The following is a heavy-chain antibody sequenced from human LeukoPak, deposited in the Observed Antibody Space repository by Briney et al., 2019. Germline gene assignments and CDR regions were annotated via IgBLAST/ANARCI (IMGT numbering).Heavy chain of an antibody. CDR1: GGSVSSGSYY. J-gene: IGHJ4*02. CDR3: ARAGGYDSSFDY. V-gene: IGHV4-61*01. Sequence: SETLSLTCTVSGGSVSSGSYYWSWIRQPPGKGLEWIGYIYYSGSTNYNLSLKSRVTISVDTSKNQFSLKLSSVTAADTAVYYCARAGGYDSSFDYWGQGTLVTVSS. CDR2: IYYSGST. D-gene: IGHD5-12*01.